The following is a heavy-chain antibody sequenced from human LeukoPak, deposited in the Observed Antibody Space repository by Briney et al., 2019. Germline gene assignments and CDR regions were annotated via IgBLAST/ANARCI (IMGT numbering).Heavy chain of an antibody. CDR3: ARSHPGTTVDAY. V-gene: IGHV3-33*08. CDR2: IWYDGSNK. Sequence: PGGSLRLSCVASGFTFTSYAMSWVRQAPGKGLEWVAIIWYDGSNKYYRESVKGRFTVSRDNSKNTLYLQMDSLRAEDTAVYYCARSHPGTTVDAYWGQGTLVTVSS. CDR1: GFTFTSYA. J-gene: IGHJ4*02. D-gene: IGHD6-19*01.